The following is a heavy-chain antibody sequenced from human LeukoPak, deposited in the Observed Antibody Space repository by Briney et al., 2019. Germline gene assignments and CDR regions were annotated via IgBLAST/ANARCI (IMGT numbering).Heavy chain of an antibody. D-gene: IGHD5-18*01. J-gene: IGHJ4*02. V-gene: IGHV1-18*01. CDR3: ARDRGDTAMDPFDY. CDR1: GYTFTGYG. Sequence: ASVKVSCKASGYTFTGYGISWVRQAPGQGLEWMGWISAYNGNTNYAQKLQGRVTMTTDTSTSTAYMELRSLRSDDTAVYYCARDRGDTAMDPFDYWGQGTLVTVSS. CDR2: ISAYNGNT.